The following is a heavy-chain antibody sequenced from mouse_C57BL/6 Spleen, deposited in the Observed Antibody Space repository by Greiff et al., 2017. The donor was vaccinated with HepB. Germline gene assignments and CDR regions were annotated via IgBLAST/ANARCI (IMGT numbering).Heavy chain of an antibody. CDR1: GFTFSNYW. Sequence: EVKVEESRGGLVQPGGSMKLSCVASGFTFSNYWMNWVRQSPEKGLEWVAQIRLKSDNYATHYAESVKGRFTISRDDSKSSVYLQMNNLRAEDTGIYYCTKEVLLRPFAYWGQGTLVTVSA. CDR2: IRLKSDNYAT. J-gene: IGHJ3*01. CDR3: TKEVLLRPFAY. D-gene: IGHD1-1*01. V-gene: IGHV6-3*01.